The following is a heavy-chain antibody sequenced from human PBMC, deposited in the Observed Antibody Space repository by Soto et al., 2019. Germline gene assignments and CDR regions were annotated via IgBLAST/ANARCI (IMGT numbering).Heavy chain of an antibody. CDR2: IWSDGSNK. Sequence: QVQLVESGGGVVQPGRSLRLSCAASGLTFNIYGMHWVRQAPGKGLEWVAVIWSDGSNKYYADSVKGRFTISRDNSKNTLYLQMHSLRVEDTAGDYWASAAGAYDNWGQGTLVTVSS. CDR1: GLTFNIYG. CDR3: ASAAGAYDN. V-gene: IGHV3-33*01. D-gene: IGHD1-26*01. J-gene: IGHJ4*02.